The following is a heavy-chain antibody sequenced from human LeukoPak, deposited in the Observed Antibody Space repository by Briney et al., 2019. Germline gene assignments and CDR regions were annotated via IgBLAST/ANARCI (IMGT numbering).Heavy chain of an antibody. CDR2: ISSSSSYI. CDR3: ARDPDSSSWSGDY. D-gene: IGHD6-13*01. CDR1: GFTFSSYS. V-gene: IGHV3-21*01. J-gene: IGHJ4*02. Sequence: GGSLRLSCAASGFTFSSYSMNWVRQAPGKGLEWVSSISSSSSYIYYADSVKGRFTISRDNAKNSLYLQMNSLRAEDTAVYYCARDPDSSSWSGDYWGQGTLVTVSS.